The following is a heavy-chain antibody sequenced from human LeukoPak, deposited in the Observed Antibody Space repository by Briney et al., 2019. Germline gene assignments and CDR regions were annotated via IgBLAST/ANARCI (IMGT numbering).Heavy chain of an antibody. CDR2: INTDGTSR. D-gene: IGHD3-16*01. V-gene: IGHV3-74*01. CDR1: GFTFSSYW. Sequence: PGGSLRLSCAASGFTFSSYWMHWVRQAPGKGLVWVSRINTDGTSRTYADSMKGRFTISRDNAKNTLYLQMNSLGAEDTAVYYCARGGGPFDYWGQGTLVTVSS. CDR3: ARGGGPFDY. J-gene: IGHJ4*02.